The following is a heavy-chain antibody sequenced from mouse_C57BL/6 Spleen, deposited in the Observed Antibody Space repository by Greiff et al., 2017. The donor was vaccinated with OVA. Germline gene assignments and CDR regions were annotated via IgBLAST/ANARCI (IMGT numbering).Heavy chain of an antibody. V-gene: IGHV1-82*01. J-gene: IGHJ2*01. CDR1: GYAFSSSW. CDR2: IYPGDGDT. Sequence: VQLQQSGPELVKPGASVKISCKASGYAFSSSWMNWVKQRPGKGLEWIGRIYPGDGDTNYNGKFKGKATLTADKSSSTAYMQLSSLTSEDSAVYFCAITTVVATPFDCWGQGTTLTVSS. D-gene: IGHD1-1*01. CDR3: AITTVVATPFDC.